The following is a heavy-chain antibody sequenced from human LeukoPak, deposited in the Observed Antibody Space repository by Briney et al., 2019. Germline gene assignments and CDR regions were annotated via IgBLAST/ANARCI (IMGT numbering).Heavy chain of an antibody. D-gene: IGHD5-18*01. Sequence: PGPSLRLSCAASGFTFSSYAMSWVRQAPGKGLEWVSAISGSGGSTYYADSVKGRFTISRDNSKNTLYLQMNSLRAEDTAVYYCAKDGGYSYGYVSDYWGQGTLVTVSS. CDR3: AKDGGYSYGYVSDY. V-gene: IGHV3-23*01. CDR2: ISGSGGST. CDR1: GFTFSSYA. J-gene: IGHJ4*02.